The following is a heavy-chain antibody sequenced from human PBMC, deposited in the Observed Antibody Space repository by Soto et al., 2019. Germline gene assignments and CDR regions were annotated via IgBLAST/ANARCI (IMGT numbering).Heavy chain of an antibody. CDR2: ISHSGTT. D-gene: IGHD3-22*01. CDR1: GDSVSSGVYY. Sequence: SETLSLTCSVSGDSVSSGVYYWSWIRQPPGKGLEWIGYISHSGTTKYNPSLKNPVTIAVDTSKNQFSLKLSFVTAADTAVYFCARVSFYYDNSGYAVGWFDPWGQGTPVTFSS. J-gene: IGHJ5*02. CDR3: ARVSFYYDNSGYAVGWFDP. V-gene: IGHV4-61*08.